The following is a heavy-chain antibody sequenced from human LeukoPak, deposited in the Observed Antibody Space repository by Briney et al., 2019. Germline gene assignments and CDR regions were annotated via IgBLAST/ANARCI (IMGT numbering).Heavy chain of an antibody. CDR2: IYYSGST. V-gene: IGHV4-39*01. D-gene: IGHD3-16*01. J-gene: IGHJ5*02. CDR3: ARHGGSLGVRPSWFDP. Sequence: PSETLSLTCTVSGGSISSSSYYWVWIRQPPGKGLEGIGCIYYSGSTYYNPSRKSRVTISVDTSKNQFALKLSSVTAADTAVYYCARHGGSLGVRPSWFDPWGQGTLVTVSS. CDR1: GGSISSSSYY.